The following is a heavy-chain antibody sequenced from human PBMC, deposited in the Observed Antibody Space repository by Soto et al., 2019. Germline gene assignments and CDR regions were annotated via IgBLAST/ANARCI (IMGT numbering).Heavy chain of an antibody. J-gene: IGHJ4*02. CDR3: ARSWDGGY. V-gene: IGHV3-53*01. CDR2: IDSGGST. D-gene: IGHD3-16*01. CDR1: GFTVSSNY. Sequence: GGSLRLSCAASGFTVSSNYMSWVRQAPGKGLEWVSVIDSGGSTYYADYDKGRFTISRDNSKNTLDLQMNSLRAEDTAVYYCARSWDGGYWGQGTLVTVSS.